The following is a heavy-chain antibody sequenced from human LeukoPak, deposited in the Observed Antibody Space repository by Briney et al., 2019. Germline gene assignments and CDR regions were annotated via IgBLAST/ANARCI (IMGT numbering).Heavy chain of an antibody. CDR2: ISWNSGSI. CDR1: GFTFDDYA. D-gene: IGHD3-22*01. CDR3: AKDSAWGYDSSGYFDY. Sequence: PGGPLRLSCAASGFTFDDYAMHWVRQAPGKGLEWVSGISWNSGSIGYADSVKGRFTISRDNAKNSLYLQMNSLRAEDTALYYCAKDSAWGYDSSGYFDYWGQGTLVTVSS. J-gene: IGHJ4*02. V-gene: IGHV3-9*01.